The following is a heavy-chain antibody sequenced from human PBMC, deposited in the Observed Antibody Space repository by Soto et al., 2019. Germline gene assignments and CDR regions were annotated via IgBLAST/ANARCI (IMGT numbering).Heavy chain of an antibody. CDR1: GGSISSYY. Sequence: SETLSLTCIVSGGSISSYYWSWIRQPPGKGLEWIGYIYYSGSTNYNPSLKSRVTISVDTSKNQFSLKLSSVTAADTAVYYCARVSGYERYYYYGMDVWGQGTTVTVSS. J-gene: IGHJ6*02. CDR3: ARVSGYERYYYYGMDV. V-gene: IGHV4-59*01. CDR2: IYYSGST. D-gene: IGHD5-12*01.